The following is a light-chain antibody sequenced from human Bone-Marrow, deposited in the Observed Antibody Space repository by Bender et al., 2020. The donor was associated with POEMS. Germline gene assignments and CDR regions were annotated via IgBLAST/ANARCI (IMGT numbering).Light chain of an antibody. Sequence: QSALTQPASVSESPGQSITISCTGTSSDVGSYNLVSWYQQFPDKAPQLIIYDVTKRTSVVSHRIAASKSGNTASLTSSGLQAEDAADYCCCSNAGSGTLVFGGGTKLTVL. CDR1: SSDVGSYNL. CDR2: DVT. V-gene: IGLV2-23*02. J-gene: IGLJ2*01. CDR3: CSNAGSGTLV.